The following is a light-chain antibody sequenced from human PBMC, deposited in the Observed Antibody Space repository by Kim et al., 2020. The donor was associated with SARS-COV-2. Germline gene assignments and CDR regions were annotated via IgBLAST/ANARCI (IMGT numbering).Light chain of an antibody. CDR1: GHRSKC. Sequence: GQRERITYKGDGHRSKCAGRYQEKQRQAPGLLIYGKNNQPSGKPDRFTGSSSGNTESMTITGAEAEDEAEYDCNSGDRSSNHLEGFGGGTQLTVL. CDR2: GKN. CDR3: NSGDRSSNHLEG. J-gene: IGLJ3*02. V-gene: IGLV3-19*01.